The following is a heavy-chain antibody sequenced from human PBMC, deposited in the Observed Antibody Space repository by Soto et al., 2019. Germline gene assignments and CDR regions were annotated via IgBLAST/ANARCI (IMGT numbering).Heavy chain of an antibody. Sequence: PSETLSLTCTVSGGSISTYYWSWIRQPPGKGLELIGYIYYNGNTNYNTSLKSRVTLSVDTSKNQFSLSLRSVSAADTAVYYCARDGSRYDFWSGPYYFDYWGQGTLVTVSS. CDR3: ARDGSRYDFWSGPYYFDY. CDR1: GGSISTYY. D-gene: IGHD3-3*01. J-gene: IGHJ4*02. V-gene: IGHV4-59*01. CDR2: IYYNGNT.